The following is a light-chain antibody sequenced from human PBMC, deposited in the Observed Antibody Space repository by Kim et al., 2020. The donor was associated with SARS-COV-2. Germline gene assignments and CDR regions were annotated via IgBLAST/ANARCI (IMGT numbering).Light chain of an antibody. CDR2: GAS. Sequence: EIVLTQSPGTLSLSPGERATLSCRASQSVSSSYLAWYQQKPGHAPRVLIYGASSRATGIPDRFSGSGSGTDFTLTISRLEPEDFAVYYCQQYGSSPLTFGGGTKVDIK. V-gene: IGKV3-20*01. J-gene: IGKJ4*01. CDR1: QSVSSSY. CDR3: QQYGSSPLT.